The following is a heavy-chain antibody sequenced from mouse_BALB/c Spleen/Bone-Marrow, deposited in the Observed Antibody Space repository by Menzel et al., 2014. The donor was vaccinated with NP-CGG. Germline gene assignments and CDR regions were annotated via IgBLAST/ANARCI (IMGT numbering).Heavy chain of an antibody. CDR3: ARYGGRSYDGFAY. D-gene: IGHD2-12*01. Sequence: QVQLKQSGAELAKPGASVKMSCKASGYTFTIYWMHWVKQRPGQGLEWIGYINPSTGYTEYNQRFKDKATLTADKSSSTAHMQLSSLTSEDSAVYYCARYGGRSYDGFAYWDQGTLVTVSA. CDR1: GYTFTIYW. J-gene: IGHJ3*01. CDR2: INPSTGYT. V-gene: IGHV1-7*01.